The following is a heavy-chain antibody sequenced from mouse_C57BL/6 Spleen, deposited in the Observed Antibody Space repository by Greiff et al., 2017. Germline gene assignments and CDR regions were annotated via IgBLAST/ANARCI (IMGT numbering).Heavy chain of an antibody. J-gene: IGHJ3*01. CDR3: ADSTMVRTWFAY. Sequence: VQLQQSGPELVKPGASVKISCKASGYTFTDYYMNWVKQSHGKSLEWIGDINPNNGGTSYNQKFKGKATLTVDKSSSTAYMELRSLTSEDSAVYYCADSTMVRTWFAYWGQGTLVTVSA. D-gene: IGHD2-2*01. CDR1: GYTFTDYY. CDR2: INPNNGGT. V-gene: IGHV1-26*01.